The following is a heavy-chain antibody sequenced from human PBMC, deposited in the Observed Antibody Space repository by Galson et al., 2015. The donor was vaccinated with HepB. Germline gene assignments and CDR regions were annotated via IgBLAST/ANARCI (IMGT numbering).Heavy chain of an antibody. J-gene: IGHJ4*02. CDR1: GFSLNTSGVG. V-gene: IGHV2-5*02. D-gene: IGHD3-10*01. CDR3: ALTDYYGSGAPSTFYFDY. CDR2: IYWDDDK. Sequence: PALVKPTQTLTLTCTFSGFSLNTSGVGVGWIRQPPGKALEWLALIYWDDDKRYSPSLKSRLTITKDTSKNQVVLTMTNMDPVDTATYYCALTDYYGSGAPSTFYFDYWGQGTLVTVSS.